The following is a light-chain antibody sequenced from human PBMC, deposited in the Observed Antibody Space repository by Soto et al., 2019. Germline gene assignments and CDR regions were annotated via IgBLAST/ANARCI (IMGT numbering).Light chain of an antibody. CDR2: DAT. CDR3: PQYDNLPYT. Sequence: DIQMTQSPSSLSASVGDRVTITCQASQDISNYLNCYHQKPGKPPKLLIYDATNWETGVPSRFSGSGSGTDFTFTISSLQPEYIATYYFPQYDNLPYTFGQGTKLEIK. V-gene: IGKV1-33*01. J-gene: IGKJ2*01. CDR1: QDISNY.